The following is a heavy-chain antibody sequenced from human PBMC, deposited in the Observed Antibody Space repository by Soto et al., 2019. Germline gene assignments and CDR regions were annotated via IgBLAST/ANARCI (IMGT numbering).Heavy chain of an antibody. J-gene: IGHJ6*02. Sequence: QVHLVESGGGLVKPGGSLRLSCAASGITFSDCYMNWIRQAPGKGLEWVSYMSSSGNNINYAGSVRGRLTVSRDNAKDALYLQMNSLRAEDAAIYYCARVRFGQWGYAMDVGGQGTTVTVSS. CDR3: ARVRFGQWGYAMDV. CDR2: MSSSGNNI. V-gene: IGHV3-11*01. CDR1: GITFSDCY. D-gene: IGHD3-10*01.